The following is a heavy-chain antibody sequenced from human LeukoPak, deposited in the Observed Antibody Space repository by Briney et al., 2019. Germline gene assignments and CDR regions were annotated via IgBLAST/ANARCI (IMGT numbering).Heavy chain of an antibody. CDR3: ARTPPGGLIDY. Sequence: ASVKVSCKASGYTFTSYDINWVRHASGQGLEWMGWMSPKSANTGYAQKFQGRVTITRDTSISTAYMELSSLTSEDTAVYYCARTPPGGLIDYWGQGTLVSVSS. J-gene: IGHJ4*02. CDR2: MSPKSANT. D-gene: IGHD3-10*01. CDR1: GYTFTSYD. V-gene: IGHV1-8*03.